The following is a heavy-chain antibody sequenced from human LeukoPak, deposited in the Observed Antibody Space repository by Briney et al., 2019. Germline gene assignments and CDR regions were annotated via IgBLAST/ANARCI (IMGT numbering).Heavy chain of an antibody. J-gene: IGHJ4*02. Sequence: SETLSLTCTVSGDSIRNFYWNWIRQSPGKGLEWIGYIYQSGNTNYNPSLKSRLTMSIDTSKNQFSLNLNSVTAADPAVYYCARGNYGSGSYYVVDFDYWGQGTLVTVSS. CDR2: IYQSGNT. CDR1: GDSIRNFY. CDR3: ARGNYGSGSYYVVDFDY. V-gene: IGHV4-59*01. D-gene: IGHD3-10*01.